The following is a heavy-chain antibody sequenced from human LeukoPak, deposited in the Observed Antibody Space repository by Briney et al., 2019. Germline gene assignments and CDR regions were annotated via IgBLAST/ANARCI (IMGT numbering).Heavy chain of an antibody. CDR1: GGSISSSSYY. D-gene: IGHD2-15*01. CDR3: AAEACSGGYCFYYFDY. J-gene: IGHJ4*02. V-gene: IGHV4-39*07. CDR2: IYYSGST. Sequence: SETLSLTCTVSGGSISSSSYYWGWIRQPPGKGLEWIGSIYYSGSTYYDPSLKSRVTISVDTSKNQFSLKLTSVTAADTAVYYCAAEACSGGYCFYYFDYWGQGTLVTVSS.